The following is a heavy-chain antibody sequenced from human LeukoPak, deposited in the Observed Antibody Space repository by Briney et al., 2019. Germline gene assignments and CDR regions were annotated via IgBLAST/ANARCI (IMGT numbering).Heavy chain of an antibody. CDR2: VHYSGTT. V-gene: IGHV4-59*01. Sequence: SEPLSLTCTVSDGSITNYDWSWVRQPPGKGLEFIGHVHYSGTTNYNPSLRSRVTISMDTSKKHFFLKLKSVTAADTAVYYCATGYGDFRVEGRYFYSWGQGTLVTVSS. D-gene: IGHD4-17*01. CDR1: DGSITNYD. CDR3: ATGYGDFRVEGRYFYS. J-gene: IGHJ4*02.